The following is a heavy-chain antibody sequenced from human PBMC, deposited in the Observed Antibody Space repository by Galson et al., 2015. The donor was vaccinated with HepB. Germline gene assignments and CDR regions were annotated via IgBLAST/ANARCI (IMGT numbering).Heavy chain of an antibody. D-gene: IGHD5-18*01. CDR1: GFTFSTYS. V-gene: IGHV3-48*01. CDR2: ISTSSSTI. CDR3: ARALYNYGFFWFDP. Sequence: SLRLSCAASGFTFSTYSMNWVRQAPGKGLEWVSYISTSSSTIYYADSVKGRFTTSRDNAKNSLYLQMNSLRAEDTAVYYCARALYNYGFFWFDPWGQGTLATVSS. J-gene: IGHJ5*02.